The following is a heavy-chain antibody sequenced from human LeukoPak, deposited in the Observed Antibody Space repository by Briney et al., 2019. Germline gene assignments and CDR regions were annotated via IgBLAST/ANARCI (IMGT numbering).Heavy chain of an antibody. Sequence: SETLSLTCTVSGGSISSYYLTWIRQPPGKGLEYIGYIYYTGSTNYNPSLKSRVTMSVDKSNNQFSLKLSSVTAADTAVYYCARVPGHYYYDSSGYPNWYFDLWGRGTLVTVSS. CDR2: IYYTGST. CDR3: ARVPGHYYYDSSGYPNWYFDL. J-gene: IGHJ2*01. D-gene: IGHD3-22*01. V-gene: IGHV4-59*12. CDR1: GGSISSYY.